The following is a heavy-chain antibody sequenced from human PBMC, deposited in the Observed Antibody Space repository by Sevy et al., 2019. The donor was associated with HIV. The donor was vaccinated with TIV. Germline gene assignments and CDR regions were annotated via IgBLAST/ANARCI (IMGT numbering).Heavy chain of an antibody. CDR1: GFTFSTYN. Sequence: GSLRLSCAGSGFTFSTYNMNWVRQAPGKGLEWVSSISSSSTYIYYADFLKGRFTISRDNAKNSLYLQMNSLTAEDTAVYYCARDRLGGKFFDYWGQGTPVTVSS. D-gene: IGHD3-16*01. V-gene: IGHV3-21*01. J-gene: IGHJ4*02. CDR3: ARDRLGGKFFDY. CDR2: ISSSSTYI.